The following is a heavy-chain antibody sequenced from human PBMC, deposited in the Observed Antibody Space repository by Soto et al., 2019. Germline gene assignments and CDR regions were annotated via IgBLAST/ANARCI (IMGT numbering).Heavy chain of an antibody. CDR2: IYYSGST. D-gene: IGHD6-13*01. CDR3: ARVDSKSTRIAFDI. CDR1: DGSISSGGYY. V-gene: IGHV4-31*03. J-gene: IGHJ3*02. Sequence: SETLSLTCTVSDGSISSGGYYWTWIRQHPGKGLEWIGYIYYSGSTYYNPSLKSRVTISVDTSKNQFSLKLSSVTAADTAVYYCARVDSKSTRIAFDIWGQGTMVTVSS.